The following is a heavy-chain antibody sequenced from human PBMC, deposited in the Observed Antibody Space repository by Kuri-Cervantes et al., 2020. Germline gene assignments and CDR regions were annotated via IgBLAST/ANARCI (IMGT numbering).Heavy chain of an antibody. CDR1: GYTFTSYG. Sequence: ASVKVSCKASGYTFTSYGISWVRQAPGQGLEWMGWVSAYNGNTNYAQKLQGRVTMTTDTSTSTAYMELRSLRSDDTAVYYCATVQSIAAVSGWFDPRGQGTLVTVSS. CDR2: VSAYNGNT. J-gene: IGHJ5*02. CDR3: ATVQSIAAVSGWFDP. D-gene: IGHD6-13*01. V-gene: IGHV1-18*01.